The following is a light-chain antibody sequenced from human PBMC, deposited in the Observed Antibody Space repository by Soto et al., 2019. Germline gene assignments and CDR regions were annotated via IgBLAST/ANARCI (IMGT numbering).Light chain of an antibody. Sequence: QSVLAQPASVSGSPGQSVTISCTGTSXVVGAYNSVSWYQQHPDKAPQLMIYKGTQRPSGVSNRFSGSTSGNAASLTISGLQAGDEADYFCCSSAPESTYVFGTGTKVTVL. CDR3: CSSAPESTYV. CDR2: KGT. V-gene: IGLV2-23*01. CDR1: SXVVGAYNS. J-gene: IGLJ1*01.